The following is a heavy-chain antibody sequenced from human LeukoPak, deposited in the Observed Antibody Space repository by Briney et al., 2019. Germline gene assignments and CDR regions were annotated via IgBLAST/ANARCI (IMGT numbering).Heavy chain of an antibody. Sequence: GGSLRLSCEDSGFTFRSYEMNWVRQAPGKGLEWIAYLSSSGSAFSYADSVKGRFTIARDNAKNSVYLEMNSLRADDTAVYYCAWSAGPFDYWGQGTLVTVSS. V-gene: IGHV3-48*03. CDR2: LSSSGSAF. CDR3: AWSAGPFDY. J-gene: IGHJ4*02. D-gene: IGHD6-19*01. CDR1: GFTFRSYE.